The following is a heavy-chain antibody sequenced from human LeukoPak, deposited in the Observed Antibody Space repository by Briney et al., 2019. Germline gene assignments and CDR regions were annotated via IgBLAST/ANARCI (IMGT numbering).Heavy chain of an antibody. J-gene: IGHJ6*03. CDR3: VLATSSSSYYYYYMDV. D-gene: IGHD6-6*01. Sequence: SETLSLTCTVSGGSISSSSYYWGWMRQPPGKGQGWIGSIYYSGSTCYNPSLKSRVTISVDTSKNQFSLKLSSVTAADTAVYYCVLATSSSSYYYYYMDVWGKGTTVTVSS. CDR1: GGSISSSSYY. CDR2: IYYSGST. V-gene: IGHV4-39*01.